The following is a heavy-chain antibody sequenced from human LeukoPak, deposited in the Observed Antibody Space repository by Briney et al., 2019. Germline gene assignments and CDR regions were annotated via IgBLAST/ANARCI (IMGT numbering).Heavy chain of an antibody. D-gene: IGHD5-18*01. CDR1: GFTFSSYA. Sequence: GGSLRLSCAASGFTFSSYAMSWVRQAPGKGLEWVSAISGSGGSTYYADSVKGRFTISRDNSKNTLYLQMNSLKTEDTAVYYCAGTNTAMGNDAFDIWGQGTMVTVSS. CDR3: AGTNTAMGNDAFDI. J-gene: IGHJ3*02. V-gene: IGHV3-23*01. CDR2: ISGSGGST.